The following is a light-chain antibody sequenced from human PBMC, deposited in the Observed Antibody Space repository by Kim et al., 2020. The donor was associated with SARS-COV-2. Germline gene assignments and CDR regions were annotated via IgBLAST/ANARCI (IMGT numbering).Light chain of an antibody. CDR2: DAS. Sequence: VSPGERATLSCTASRSVSSNLAWYQQKPGQAPRLLISDASTRATGIPARFSGGWSGTDFTLTISSLQSEDFAVYYCQQYNKWPRTFGQGTKVDIK. J-gene: IGKJ1*01. CDR1: RSVSSN. CDR3: QQYNKWPRT. V-gene: IGKV3-15*01.